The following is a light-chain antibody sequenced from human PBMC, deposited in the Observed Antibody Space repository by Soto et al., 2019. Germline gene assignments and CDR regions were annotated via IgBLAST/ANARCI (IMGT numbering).Light chain of an antibody. CDR2: VNSDGSH. V-gene: IGLV4-69*01. Sequence: QPVLTQSPSASASLGASVKLTCTLSRGHNSYAIAWHQQQPEKGPRYLMKVNSDGSHSKGDGIPDRFSGSSSGAERYLSISSLQSEDEADYFCQTWSTDLRVFGGGTKRTVL. CDR1: RGHNSYA. J-gene: IGLJ3*02. CDR3: QTWSTDLRV.